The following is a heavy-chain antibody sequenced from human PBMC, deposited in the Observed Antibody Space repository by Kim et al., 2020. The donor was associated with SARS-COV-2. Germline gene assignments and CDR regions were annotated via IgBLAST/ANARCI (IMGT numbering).Heavy chain of an antibody. J-gene: IGHJ3*02. CDR3: ARGGLIEHIVVVTAIPLGAFDI. Sequence: GGSLRLSCAASGFTFSSYAMHWVRQAPGKGLEWVAVISYDGSNKYYADSVKGRFTISRDNSKNTLYLQMNSLRAEDTAVYYCARGGLIEHIVVVTAIPLGAFDIWGQGTMVTVSS. CDR1: GFTFSSYA. D-gene: IGHD2-21*02. V-gene: IGHV3-30*04. CDR2: ISYDGSNK.